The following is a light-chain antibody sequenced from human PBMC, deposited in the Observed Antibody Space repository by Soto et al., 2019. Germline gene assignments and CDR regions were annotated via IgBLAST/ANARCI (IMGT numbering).Light chain of an antibody. V-gene: IGKV1-5*03. J-gene: IGKJ1*01. Sequence: DIQMTQSSSTLSASVGDRVTITCRASQSISSWLAWYQQKPGKAPKLLIYKASSLESGVPSRFSGSGSGTEFTLTISSLQPDDFATYYCQQYNSYSRTFGQGTKVDI. CDR3: QQYNSYSRT. CDR2: KAS. CDR1: QSISSW.